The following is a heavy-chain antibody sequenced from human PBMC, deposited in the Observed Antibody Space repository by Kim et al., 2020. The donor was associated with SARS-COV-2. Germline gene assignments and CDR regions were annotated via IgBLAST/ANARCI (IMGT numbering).Heavy chain of an antibody. CDR2: ISYDGSNK. V-gene: IGHV3-30*18. D-gene: IGHD3-22*01. Sequence: GGSLRLSCAASGFTFSSYGMHWVRQAPGKGLEWVAVISYDGSNKYYADSVKGRFTISRDNSKNTLYLQMNSLRAEDTAVYYCAKDRNFNMIVVVPAYFDYWGQGTLVTVSS. CDR3: AKDRNFNMIVVVPAYFDY. CDR1: GFTFSSYG. J-gene: IGHJ4*02.